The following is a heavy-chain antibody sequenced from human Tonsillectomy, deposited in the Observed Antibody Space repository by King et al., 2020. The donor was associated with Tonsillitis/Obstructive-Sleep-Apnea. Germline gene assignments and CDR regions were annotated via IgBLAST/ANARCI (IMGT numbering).Heavy chain of an antibody. CDR1: GGSFSGYY. D-gene: IGHD4/OR15-4a*01. J-gene: IGHJ5*02. CDR3: ARAQDYGPGTDWFDP. CDR2: INHSGST. V-gene: IGHV4-34*01. Sequence: VQLQQRGAGLLKPSETLSLTCAVYGGSFSGYYWSWIRQPPGKGLEWIGEINHSGSTNYNPSLKSRVTISVDTSKNQFSLKLSSVTAADTAVYYCARAQDYGPGTDWFDPWGQGTLVTVSS.